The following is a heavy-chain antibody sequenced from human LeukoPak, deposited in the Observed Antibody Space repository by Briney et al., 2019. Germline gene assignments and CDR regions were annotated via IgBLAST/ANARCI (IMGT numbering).Heavy chain of an antibody. D-gene: IGHD3-16*01. V-gene: IGHV3-73*01. CDR3: TRDRGTYNWFDP. J-gene: IGHJ5*02. CDR2: IDKKDNLYAT. CDR1: GFTFSGSA. Sequence: GGSLRLSCAASGFTFSGSAVHWVRQSSGKGLEWIGHIDKKDNLYATAYAESVKGRFSISRDDSKDTAFLHMDSLKTEDTALYYCTRDRGTYNWFDPWGQGTLVTVSS.